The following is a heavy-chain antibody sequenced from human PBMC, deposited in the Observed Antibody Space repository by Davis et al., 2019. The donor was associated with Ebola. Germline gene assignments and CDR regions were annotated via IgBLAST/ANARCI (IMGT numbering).Heavy chain of an antibody. CDR2: IKQDGSEK. CDR3: ARVLYYYGSGSPTPYYFDY. Sequence: GESLKISCAASGFTFSSYWMSWVRQAPGKGLEWVANIKQDGSEKYYVDSVKGRFTISRDNAKNSLYLQMNSLRAEDTAVYYCARVLYYYGSGSPTPYYFDYWGQGTLVTVSS. J-gene: IGHJ4*02. D-gene: IGHD3-10*01. CDR1: GFTFSSYW. V-gene: IGHV3-7*01.